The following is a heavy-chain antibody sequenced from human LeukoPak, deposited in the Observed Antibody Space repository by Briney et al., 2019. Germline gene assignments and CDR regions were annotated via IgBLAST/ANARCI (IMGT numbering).Heavy chain of an antibody. J-gene: IGHJ5*02. Sequence: SETLSLTCAVYGGSFSGYYWSWIRKPPGKGLEWIGEINHSGSTNYNPSLKSRVTISVDTSKNQFSLKLSSVTAADTAVYYCARRFRGSGSLFYQYNWFDPWGQGTLVTVSS. V-gene: IGHV4-34*01. D-gene: IGHD3-10*01. CDR2: INHSGST. CDR1: GGSFSGYY. CDR3: ARRFRGSGSLFYQYNWFDP.